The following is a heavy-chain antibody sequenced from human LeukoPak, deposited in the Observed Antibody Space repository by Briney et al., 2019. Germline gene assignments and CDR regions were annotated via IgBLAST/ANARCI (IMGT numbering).Heavy chain of an antibody. V-gene: IGHV4-59*08. Sequence: PSETLSLTCTVSGGSISSYYWSWIRQPPGKGLEGIGYIYYSGSTNYNPSLKSRVTISVDTSKNQFSLTLSSVTAADTAVYYCARLMGRAVCSSTSCYSVFYGMDVWGQGTTVTVSS. J-gene: IGHJ6*02. CDR2: IYYSGST. CDR3: ARLMGRAVCSSTSCYSVFYGMDV. CDR1: GGSISSYY. D-gene: IGHD2-2*01.